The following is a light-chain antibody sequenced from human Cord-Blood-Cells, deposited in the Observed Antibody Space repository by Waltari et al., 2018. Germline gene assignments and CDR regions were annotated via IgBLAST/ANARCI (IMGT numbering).Light chain of an antibody. Sequence: DLQMTQSPSSLSAFVGEQVHITCRASQSISSYLNWYQQKPGKAPKLLIYAASSLQSGVPSRFSGSGSGTDFTLTISSLQPEDFATYYCQQSYSTLTFGGGTKVEIK. J-gene: IGKJ4*01. CDR1: QSISSY. CDR3: QQSYSTLT. V-gene: IGKV1-39*01. CDR2: AAS.